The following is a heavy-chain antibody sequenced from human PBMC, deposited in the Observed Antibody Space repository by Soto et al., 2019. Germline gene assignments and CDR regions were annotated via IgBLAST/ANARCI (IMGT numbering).Heavy chain of an antibody. J-gene: IGHJ5*02. Sequence: GGSLRLSCAGSGFTFSLYTMVWVRQAPGKGLEWVSCISPSSSYTYYADSVKGRFTISRDNARNSVSLQMNSLRAEDTALYYFAFSLFTPERSFDPWGKETLVTFPS. V-gene: IGHV3-21*01. CDR2: ISPSSSYT. CDR3: AFSLFTPERSFDP. CDR1: GFTFSLYT.